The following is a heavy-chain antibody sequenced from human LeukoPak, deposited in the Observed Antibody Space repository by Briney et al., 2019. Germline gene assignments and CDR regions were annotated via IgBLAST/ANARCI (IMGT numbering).Heavy chain of an antibody. Sequence: SETLSLTCAVSGYSISSGYCWGWIRQPPGKGLEWIVSMCHSGSTYYNPSLKSRVTISVDTSKNQFSLKLSSVTAADTAVYYCARALGGPYDYVWGTYRYPFDYWGQGTLVTVSS. D-gene: IGHD3-16*02. V-gene: IGHV4-38-2*01. J-gene: IGHJ4*02. CDR3: ARALGGPYDYVWGTYRYPFDY. CDR1: GYSISSGYC. CDR2: MCHSGST.